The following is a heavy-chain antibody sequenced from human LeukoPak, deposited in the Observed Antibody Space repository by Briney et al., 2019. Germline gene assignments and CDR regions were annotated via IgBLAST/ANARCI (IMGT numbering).Heavy chain of an antibody. J-gene: IGHJ4*02. CDR3: ARHYNFWSGSDY. D-gene: IGHD3-3*01. CDR2: IKQDGTEK. CDR1: GFTFSSYA. V-gene: IGHV3-7*01. Sequence: GGSLRLSCAASGFTFSSYAMSWVRQAPGKGLEWVANIKQDGTEKYYVDSVKGRFTISRDNAKNSLYLQMNSLRAEDTAVYYCARHYNFWSGSDYWGQGTLVTVSS.